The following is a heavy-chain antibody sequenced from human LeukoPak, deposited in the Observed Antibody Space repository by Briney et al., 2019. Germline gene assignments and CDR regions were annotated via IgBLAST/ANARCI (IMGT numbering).Heavy chain of an antibody. CDR1: GYTFTGYY. J-gene: IGHJ6*03. CDR2: INPNSGGT. CDR3: ARVVTAVYYYYMDV. V-gene: IGHV1-2*06. Sequence: ASVKVSCKASGYTFTGYYMHWVRQAPGQGLEWMGRINPNSGGTNYAQKFQGRVTMTRDTSISTAYMELSRLGSDDTAVYYCARVVTAVYYYYMDVWGKGTTVTVSS. D-gene: IGHD2-21*02.